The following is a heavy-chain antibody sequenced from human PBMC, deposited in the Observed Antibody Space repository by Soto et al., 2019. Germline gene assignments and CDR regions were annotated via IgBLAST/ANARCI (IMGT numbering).Heavy chain of an antibody. Sequence: SETLSLTCTVSGGSISSSSYYWGWIRQPPGKGLEWIGSIYYSGSTYYNPSLKSRVTISVDTSKNQFSLKLSSVTAADTAVYYCARHSYSKRWGAYFDYWGQGTLVTVSS. CDR1: GGSISSSSYY. CDR3: ARHSYSKRWGAYFDY. CDR2: IYYSGST. V-gene: IGHV4-39*01. J-gene: IGHJ4*02. D-gene: IGHD4-4*01.